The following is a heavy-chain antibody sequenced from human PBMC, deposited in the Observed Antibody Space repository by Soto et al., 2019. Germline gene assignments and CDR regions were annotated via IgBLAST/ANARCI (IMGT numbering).Heavy chain of an antibody. Sequence: EVQLVESGGGLVQPGGSLRPSCVASGFSFSSYWMKWVRQAPGKGLETVANIKGDGSEKTYVDSVKGRFTISRDNAKNSLYLEMDSLRAEDMAVYYCARNRGWDTLDYWGQGTLVTVSS. CDR2: IKGDGSEK. CDR3: ARNRGWDTLDY. V-gene: IGHV3-7*01. CDR1: GFSFSSYW. D-gene: IGHD6-19*01. J-gene: IGHJ4*02.